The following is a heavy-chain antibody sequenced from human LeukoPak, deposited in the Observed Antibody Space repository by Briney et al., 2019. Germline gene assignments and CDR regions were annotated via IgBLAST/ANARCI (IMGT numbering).Heavy chain of an antibody. CDR2: ISAYNGNT. V-gene: IGHV1-18*01. D-gene: IGHD2-2*01. CDR3: ARGYCSSATCRHFDY. CDR1: GYTFTSDG. Sequence: ASVKVSRKDSGYTFTSDGISWVRQAPGQGLEWMGWISAYNGNTNYAQNLQGRVTMTTDTSTSTAYMELRSLRSDDTAVYYCARGYCSSATCRHFDYWGQGALVTVSS. J-gene: IGHJ4*02.